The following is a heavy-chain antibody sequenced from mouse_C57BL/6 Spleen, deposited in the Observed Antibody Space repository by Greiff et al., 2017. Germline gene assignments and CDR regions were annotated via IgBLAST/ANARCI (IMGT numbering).Heavy chain of an antibody. Sequence: DVMLVESGGGLVQPGGSLKLSCAASGFTFSDYYMYWVRQTPEKRLEWVAYISNGGGSTYYPDTVKGRFTISKDNAKNTLYLQMSRLKSEDAAKYFRTRQGDGKDYFDYWGQGTTLTVSS. CDR3: TRQGDGKDYFDY. V-gene: IGHV5-12*01. J-gene: IGHJ2*01. CDR1: GFTFSDYY. D-gene: IGHD2-3*01. CDR2: ISNGGGST.